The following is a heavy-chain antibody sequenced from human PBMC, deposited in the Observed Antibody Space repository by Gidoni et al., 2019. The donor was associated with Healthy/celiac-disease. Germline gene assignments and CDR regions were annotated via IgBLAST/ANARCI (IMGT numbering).Heavy chain of an antibody. CDR3: ARAGSYYGSGSYYPFDY. CDR2: IYYSGST. D-gene: IGHD3-10*01. V-gene: IGHV4-30-4*01. CDR1: GGSISSGDYY. Sequence: QVQLQESGPGLVKPSQALSLTCTVSGGSISSGDYYWSWIRQPPGKGLEWIGYIYYSGSTYYNPSLKSRVTISVDTSKNQFSLKLSSVTAADTAVYYCARAGSYYGSGSYYPFDYWGQGTLVTVSS. J-gene: IGHJ4*02.